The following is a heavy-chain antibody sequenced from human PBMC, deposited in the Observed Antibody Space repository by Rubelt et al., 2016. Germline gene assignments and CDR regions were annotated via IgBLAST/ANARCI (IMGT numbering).Heavy chain of an antibody. J-gene: IGHJ4*02. CDR2: IDWDDDK. Sequence: QVTLRESGPALVKPTQTLTLTCTFSGFSLSTSGMCVSWIRQPPGKALEWLALIDWDDDKYYSTSLKTRLTISKDTAKNQVVLTMTNMDPVDTAAYYCARTQMRGGSYRFDYWGQGTLVTVSS. V-gene: IGHV2-70*01. CDR1: GFSLSTSGMC. D-gene: IGHD1-26*01. CDR3: ARTQMRGGSYRFDY.